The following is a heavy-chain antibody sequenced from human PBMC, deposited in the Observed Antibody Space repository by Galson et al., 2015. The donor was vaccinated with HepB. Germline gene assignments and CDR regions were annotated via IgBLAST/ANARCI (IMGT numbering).Heavy chain of an antibody. V-gene: IGHV3-48*01. CDR3: ARDQDDYGGNSFGY. CDR2: ISSSSSTI. J-gene: IGHJ4*02. Sequence: SLRLSCAASGFTFSSYSMNWVRQAPGKGLEWVSYISSSSSTIYYADSVKGRFTISRDNAKNSLYLQMNSLRAEDTAVYYCARDQDDYGGNSFGYWGQGTLVTVSS. CDR1: GFTFSSYS. D-gene: IGHD4-23*01.